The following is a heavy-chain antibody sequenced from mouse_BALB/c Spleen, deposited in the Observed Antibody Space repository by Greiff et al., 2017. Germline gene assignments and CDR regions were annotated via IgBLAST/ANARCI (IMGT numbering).Heavy chain of an antibody. CDR2: IHYSGST. CDR3: ASGGGYQAWFAY. V-gene: IGHV3-1*02. Sequence: EVKLLESGPDLVKPSQSLSLTCTVTGYSITSGYSWHWIRQFPGNKLEWMGYIHYSGSTNYNPYLKSRISITRDTSKNQFFLQLNSVTTEDTATYCCASGGGYQAWFAYWGQGTLVTVSA. D-gene: IGHD2-2*01. CDR1: GYSITSGYS. J-gene: IGHJ3*01.